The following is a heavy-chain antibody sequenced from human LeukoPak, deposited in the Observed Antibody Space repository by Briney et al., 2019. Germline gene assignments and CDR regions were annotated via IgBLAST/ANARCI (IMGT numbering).Heavy chain of an antibody. CDR3: ARDSYDLYYFDY. Sequence: GGSLRLSCAASGFTFDGYGMRLVRQAPGKGLEWVSGINWNGGSTGYADSVKGRFTISRDNAKNSLYLQMNSLRAEDTALYYCARDSYDLYYFDYWGQGTLVTVSS. D-gene: IGHD3-3*01. J-gene: IGHJ4*02. CDR1: GFTFDGYG. CDR2: INWNGGST. V-gene: IGHV3-20*04.